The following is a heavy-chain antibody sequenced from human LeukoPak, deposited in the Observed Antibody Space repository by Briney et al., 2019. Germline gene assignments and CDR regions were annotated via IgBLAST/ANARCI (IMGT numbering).Heavy chain of an antibody. CDR2: ISGSGGST. CDR3: AKDLAYCGGDCYSGLDFQH. V-gene: IGHV3-23*01. CDR1: GFTFSSYG. D-gene: IGHD2-21*02. Sequence: GGTLRLSCAASGFTFSSYGMSWVRQAPGKGLEWVSAISGSGGSTYYADSVKGRFTISRDNSKNTLYLQMNSLRAEDTAVYYCAKDLAYCGGDCYSGLDFQHWGQGTLVTVSS. J-gene: IGHJ1*01.